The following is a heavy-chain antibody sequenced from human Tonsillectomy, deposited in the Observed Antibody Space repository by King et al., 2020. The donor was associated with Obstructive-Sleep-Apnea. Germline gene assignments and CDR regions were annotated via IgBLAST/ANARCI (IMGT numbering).Heavy chain of an antibody. CDR1: GGSISSSSYH. J-gene: IGHJ3*02. D-gene: IGHD5-18*01. Sequence: QLQESGPGLVKPSETLSLTCTVSGGSISSSSYHWGWIRQPPGKGLEWIGSIDYTGSTFYNPSLKSRVTMSVDTSKNQFSLKLSSVTAADTAVYYCARLVDTPMVLAFDIWGQGTMVTVSS. CDR2: IDYTGST. V-gene: IGHV4-39*01. CDR3: ARLVDTPMVLAFDI.